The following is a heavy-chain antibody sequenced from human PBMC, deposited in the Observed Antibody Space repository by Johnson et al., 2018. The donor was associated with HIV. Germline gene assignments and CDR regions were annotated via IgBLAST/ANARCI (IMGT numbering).Heavy chain of an antibody. CDR1: GFTVSSNY. J-gene: IGHJ3*02. CDR2: IYSGDST. D-gene: IGHD3-22*01. V-gene: IGHV3-66*01. CDR3: ARAHYDSSGYLLKGGAFDI. Sequence: VQLVESGGGVVQPGGSLRLSCAASGFTVSSNYMSWVRQAPGKGLEWVSLIYSGDSTYYADSVKGRFTISRDNSKNKLYLQMNSLRAEDTAVYYCARAHYDSSGYLLKGGAFDIWGQGTMVTVSS.